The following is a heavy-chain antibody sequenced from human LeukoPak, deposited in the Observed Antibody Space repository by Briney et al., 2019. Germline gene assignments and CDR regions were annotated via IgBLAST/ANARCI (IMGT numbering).Heavy chain of an antibody. CDR1: GFTFSSYN. D-gene: IGHD2-21*02. CDR3: ARGAGVTANPLLDY. V-gene: IGHV3-48*02. CDR2: ITSSSSTI. J-gene: IGHJ4*02. Sequence: GGSLRLSCAASGFTFSSYNMNWVRQAPGKGLEWVSYITSSSSTIYYADSVKGRFTISRDNAKNSLFLQMNSLRDEDTAVYYCARGAGVTANPLLDYWGQGTLVTVSS.